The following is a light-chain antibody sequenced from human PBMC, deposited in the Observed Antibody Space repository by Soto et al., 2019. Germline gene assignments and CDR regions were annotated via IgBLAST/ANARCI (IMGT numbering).Light chain of an antibody. J-gene: IGLJ2*01. Sequence: QSALTQPASVSGSPGQSITISCTGTSSDVGSYNLVSWYQQHPGKAPKLMIYEVSKRPSGVSNRFSGCKSGNTASLTISGLQAEDEADYYCCSYAGSSTFRVVFGGGTKLTVL. CDR2: EVS. V-gene: IGLV2-23*02. CDR1: SSDVGSYNL. CDR3: CSYAGSSTFRVV.